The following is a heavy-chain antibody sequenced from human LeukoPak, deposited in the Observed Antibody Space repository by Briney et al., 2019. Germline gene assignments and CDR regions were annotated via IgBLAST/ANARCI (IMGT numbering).Heavy chain of an antibody. D-gene: IGHD2-2*02. V-gene: IGHV3-30-3*01. CDR1: GFTFSSYA. CDR3: ARDLSEDRSSYTDYYYGMDV. J-gene: IGHJ6*02. Sequence: PGGSLRLSCAASGFTFSSYAMHWVRQAPGKGLEWVAVISYDGSNKYYADSVKGRFTISRDNSKNTLYLQMNSLRAEDTAVYYCARDLSEDRSSYTDYYYGMDVWGQGTTVTVSS. CDR2: ISYDGSNK.